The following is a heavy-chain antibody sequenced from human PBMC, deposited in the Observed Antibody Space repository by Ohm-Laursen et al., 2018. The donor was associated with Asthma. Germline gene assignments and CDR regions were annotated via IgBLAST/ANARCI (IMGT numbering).Heavy chain of an antibody. CDR3: TTALGAVVVAATVF. CDR1: GFTFSSYAM. J-gene: IGHJ4*02. V-gene: IGHV3-15*01. D-gene: IGHD2-15*01. CDR2: IKSKTDGGTT. Sequence: SLRLSCTASGFTFSSYAMRFSSYAMSWVRQAPGKGLEWVGRIKSKTDGGTTDYAAPVKGRFTISRDDSKNTLYLQMNSPKTEDTAVYYCTTALGAVVVAATVFWGQGTLVTVSS.